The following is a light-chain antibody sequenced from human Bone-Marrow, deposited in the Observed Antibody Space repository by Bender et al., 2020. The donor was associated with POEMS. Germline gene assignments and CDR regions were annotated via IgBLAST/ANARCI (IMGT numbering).Light chain of an antibody. CDR1: SSNIGATYD. J-gene: IGLJ3*02. CDR2: GDD. CDR3: CSYAGSSTTV. Sequence: QSVLTQPPSVSGAPGQRVTISCTGSSSNIGATYDVHWYQQFPGAAPKLLISGDDDRPSGVPERFSGSKSGNTASLTISGLQAEDEANYYCCSYAGSSTTVFGGGTKLTVL. V-gene: IGLV1-40*01.